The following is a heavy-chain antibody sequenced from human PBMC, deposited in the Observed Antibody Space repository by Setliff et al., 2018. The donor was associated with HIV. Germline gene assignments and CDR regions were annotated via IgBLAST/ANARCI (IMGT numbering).Heavy chain of an antibody. V-gene: IGHV4-59*01. CDR2: IDDSGTT. CDR1: GDSISNSY. Sequence: PSETLSLTCTVSGDSISNSYWSWIRQPPGKGLEWIGCIDDSGTTNYNPSLETRVTISIDTSKKQFSLKLSSVTAADTGIYFCAREDNYYPDSIGYSFFDYWGQGTLVTVTS. D-gene: IGHD3-22*01. CDR3: AREDNYYPDSIGYSFFDY. J-gene: IGHJ4*02.